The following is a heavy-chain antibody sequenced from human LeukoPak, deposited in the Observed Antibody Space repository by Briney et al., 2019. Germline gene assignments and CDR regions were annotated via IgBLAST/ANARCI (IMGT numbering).Heavy chain of an antibody. Sequence: GGSLRLSCAASGFTFSTYAMSWVRQAPGKGLEWVSVISGSGGSTYYADSVKGRFTISRDNSRNTLSLQMNSLRAEDTAVYYCAKGRGMTVTGTFDSWGQGTLVTVSS. D-gene: IGHD6-19*01. V-gene: IGHV3-23*01. CDR2: ISGSGGST. CDR3: AKGRGMTVTGTFDS. J-gene: IGHJ4*02. CDR1: GFTFSTYA.